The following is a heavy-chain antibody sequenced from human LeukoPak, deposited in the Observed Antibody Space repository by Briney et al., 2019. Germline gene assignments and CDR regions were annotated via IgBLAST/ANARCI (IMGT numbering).Heavy chain of an antibody. J-gene: IGHJ6*03. D-gene: IGHD2-15*01. CDR2: ISSGYPTI. CDR3: ARGGGGYCSGGRCNFYRYYMDV. CDR1: GFTFSSYS. V-gene: IGHV3-48*01. Sequence: GGSLRLSCAASGFTFSSYSINWVRQAPGKGLEWVSYISSGYPTIYYADSVKGRFTISRDNAKNSLYLQMNSLRAGDTAVYYCARGGGGYCSGGRCNFYRYYMDVWGKGTTVTVSS.